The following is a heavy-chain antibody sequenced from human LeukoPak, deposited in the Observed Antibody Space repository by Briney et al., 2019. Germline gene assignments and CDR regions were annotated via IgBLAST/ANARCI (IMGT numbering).Heavy chain of an antibody. J-gene: IGHJ4*02. CDR2: INQDGSVK. D-gene: IGHD3-3*02. V-gene: IGHV3-7*01. Sequence: GGSLRLSCAVSGFTFRNYWVTWVRQTPGKGLEFVANINQDGSVKNYVGSVKGRFTISRDNAKNSLYLQMSSLRVDDTAIYYCARDPGFSSFDYWGQGTLVTVSP. CDR1: GFTFRNYW. CDR3: ARDPGFSSFDY.